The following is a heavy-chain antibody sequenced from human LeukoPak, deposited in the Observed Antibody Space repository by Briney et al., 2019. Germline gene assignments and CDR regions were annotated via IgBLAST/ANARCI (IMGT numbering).Heavy chain of an antibody. D-gene: IGHD2-2*01. Sequence: SVKVSCKASGGTFSSYAISWVRQAPGQGLEWMGGIIAIFGTANYAQKFQDRVTITADESRSTGYMELSSLRPEDTAVYYCARAGYCSSTSCIPDAFDIWGQGTMVTVSS. J-gene: IGHJ3*02. CDR3: ARAGYCSSTSCIPDAFDI. CDR2: IIAIFGTA. CDR1: GGTFSSYA. V-gene: IGHV1-69*13.